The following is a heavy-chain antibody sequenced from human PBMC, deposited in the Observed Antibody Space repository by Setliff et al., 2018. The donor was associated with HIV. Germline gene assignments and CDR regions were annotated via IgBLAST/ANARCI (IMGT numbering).Heavy chain of an antibody. J-gene: IGHJ3*02. CDR3: ARPDPVESDALDI. CDR2: IYYTGST. CDR1: GGSIRSYY. V-gene: IGHV4-59*06. Sequence: PSETLSLTCTVSGGSIRSYYWSWIRQPPGKGLEWIGYIYYTGSTYYNPSLKSRVTISVDTSKNQFSLKLSAVTAADTAVYFCARPDPVESDALDIWGQGTVVTVSS.